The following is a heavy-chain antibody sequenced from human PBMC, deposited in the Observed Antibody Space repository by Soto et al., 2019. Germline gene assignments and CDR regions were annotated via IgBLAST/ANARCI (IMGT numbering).Heavy chain of an antibody. V-gene: IGHV1-69*02. D-gene: IGHD2-2*01. CDR1: GGTFSSYN. Sequence: SVKVSWKASGGTFSSYNINWVRQGPGQGLEWMGRIVPIVDISNYAQKFQGRVTITADKSTSTAYMELSSLRSEDTAVYYCANGDQLPKRFDPWGQGTLVTVSS. CDR3: ANGDQLPKRFDP. J-gene: IGHJ5*02. CDR2: IVPIVDIS.